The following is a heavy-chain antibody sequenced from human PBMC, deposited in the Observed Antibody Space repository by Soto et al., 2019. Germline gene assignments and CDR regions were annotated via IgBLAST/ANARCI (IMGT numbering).Heavy chain of an antibody. V-gene: IGHV5-51*01. J-gene: IGHJ6*02. CDR3: ARHSSNFRYYYYAMDV. CDR2: IYPGDSDT. D-gene: IGHD6-19*01. CDR1: GYTFTDDW. Sequence: VESLKISCNGSGYTFTDDWIGWVRQLPWKGLEWMGIIYPGDSDTRYSPSFQGHVTITVDKSTSTAYLQWNTLKASDTAMYYCARHSSNFRYYYYAMDVWGQGTTVTVSS.